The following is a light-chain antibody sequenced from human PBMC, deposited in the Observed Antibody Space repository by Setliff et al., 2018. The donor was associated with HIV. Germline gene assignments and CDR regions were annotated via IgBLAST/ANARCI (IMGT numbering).Light chain of an antibody. Sequence: SYELTQPPSVSVAPGKTARITCGGNNIGSKSVHWHQQKPGRAPVLVIYYDSDRPSGIPERFSGSNSGNTATLTISRVEAGDEADYYCQVWDSSSDHYVFGTGTKVTVL. CDR3: QVWDSSSDHYV. CDR2: YDS. J-gene: IGLJ1*01. V-gene: IGLV3-21*04. CDR1: NIGSKS.